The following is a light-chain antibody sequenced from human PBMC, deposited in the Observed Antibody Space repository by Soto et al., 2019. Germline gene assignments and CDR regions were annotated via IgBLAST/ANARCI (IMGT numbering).Light chain of an antibody. J-gene: IGLJ2*01. CDR3: SSYTSSSTQV. Sequence: QSVLTQPASVSGSPGQSITISCTGTSSDVGGYNYVSWYQQLPGKAPKLMIYDVSNRPSGVSNRFSGSKSGNTASLTISGLQAEDEADYYCSSYTSSSTQVFGGGTKLTVL. V-gene: IGLV2-14*01. CDR1: SSDVGGYNY. CDR2: DVS.